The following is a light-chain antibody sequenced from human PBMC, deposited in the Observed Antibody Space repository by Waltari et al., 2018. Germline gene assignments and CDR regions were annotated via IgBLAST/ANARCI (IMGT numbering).Light chain of an antibody. CDR1: QSIINY. J-gene: IGKJ4*02. V-gene: IGKV1-39*01. Sequence: DIQMTHPPSSLSASVVYSFPITCRASQSIINYLNWYQQKPAKAPKLLIYAAASLQSGLPPRCSGSGSSTDYSLTISSLQPEDFATSYCQQSYTTPRTFGGGTKVEIK. CDR3: QQSYTTPRT. CDR2: AAA.